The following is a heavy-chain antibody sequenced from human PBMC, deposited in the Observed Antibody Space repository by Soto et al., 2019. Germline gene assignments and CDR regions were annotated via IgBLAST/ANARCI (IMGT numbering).Heavy chain of an antibody. CDR3: ARCYGSCFDY. CDR2: SYYSGST. J-gene: IGHJ4*02. CDR1: GGSISSDY. V-gene: IGHV4-59*08. Sequence: QVQLQESGPGLVKPSETLSLTCTVSGGSISSDYWSWIRQPPGQGLEWVGYSYYSGSTSYNPSLKRRFTISLDTSKYQCTRKLSSVPAADTAVYYCARCYGSCFDYWGQGTLFTFSS. D-gene: IGHD2-2*01.